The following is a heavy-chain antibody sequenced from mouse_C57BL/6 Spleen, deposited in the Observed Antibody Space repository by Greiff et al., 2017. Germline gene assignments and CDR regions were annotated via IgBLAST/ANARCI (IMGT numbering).Heavy chain of an antibody. CDR2: IYPGDGDT. CDR1: GYAFSSSW. V-gene: IGHV1-82*01. CDR3: ARKFRDYAMDY. J-gene: IGHJ4*01. D-gene: IGHD3-3*01. Sequence: VQLQQSGPELVKPGASVKISCKASGYAFSSSWMNWVKQRPGKGLEWIGRIYPGDGDTNYNGKFKGKATLTADKSSSTAYMQLRSLTSEDSAVYFCARKFRDYAMDYWGQGTSVTVSS.